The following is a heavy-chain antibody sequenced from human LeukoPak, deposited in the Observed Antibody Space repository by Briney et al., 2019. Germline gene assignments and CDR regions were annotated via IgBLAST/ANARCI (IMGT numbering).Heavy chain of an antibody. V-gene: IGHV1-2*02. D-gene: IGHD6-19*01. CDR2: INPNSGGT. CDR1: GYTFTGYY. CDR3: ARPPPRSRSSGWIGWFDP. J-gene: IGHJ5*02. Sequence: ASVKVSCKASGYTFTGYYMHWVRQAPGQGLEWMGWINPNSGGTNYAQKFQGRVTMTRDTSISTAYMELSRLRSDDTAVYYCARPPPRSRSSGWIGWFDPWGQGTLVTVSS.